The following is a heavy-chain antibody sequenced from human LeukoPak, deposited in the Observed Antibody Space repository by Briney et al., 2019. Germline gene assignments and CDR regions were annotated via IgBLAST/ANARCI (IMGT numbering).Heavy chain of an antibody. CDR1: GLSLNDYA. CDR3: ARGSTNYYDSSGYYPA. V-gene: IGHV3-11*04. D-gene: IGHD3-22*01. CDR2: SSSSDDGK. J-gene: IGHJ4*02. Sequence: GGSLRLSCTASGLSLNDYAMSWVRQVPGKGLEWVSASSSSDDGKWYAESVRGRFTISRDNAKNSLYLQMNSLRAEDTAVYYCARGSTNYYDSSGYYPAWGQGTLVTVSS.